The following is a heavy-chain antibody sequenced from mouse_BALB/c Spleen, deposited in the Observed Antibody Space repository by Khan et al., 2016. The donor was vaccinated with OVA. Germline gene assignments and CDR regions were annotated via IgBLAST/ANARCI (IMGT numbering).Heavy chain of an antibody. CDR3: ARGRAY. J-gene: IGHJ3*01. Sequence: VQLKESGPGLVKPSQSLSLTCTVTGYSITSDYAWNWIRQFPGNKLEWMGYISYSGSTSYTPSLKSRISITRDTSKNQFVLQLNSVTTEDTATYYCARGRAYWGQGTLVTVSA. V-gene: IGHV3-2*02. CDR1: GYSITSDYA. CDR2: ISYSGST. D-gene: IGHD3-3*01.